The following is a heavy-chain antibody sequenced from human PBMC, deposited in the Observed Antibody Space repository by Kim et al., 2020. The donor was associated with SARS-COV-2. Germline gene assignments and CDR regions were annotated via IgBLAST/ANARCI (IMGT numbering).Heavy chain of an antibody. CDR2: SSSI. V-gene: IGHV3-21*01. Sequence: SSSIYYAASAKGRHTISRDHAKNSLYLQMNSLRAEDTAVYYCADGSGSHYRGQGTLVTVSS. D-gene: IGHD3-10*01. CDR3: ADGSGSHY. J-gene: IGHJ4*02.